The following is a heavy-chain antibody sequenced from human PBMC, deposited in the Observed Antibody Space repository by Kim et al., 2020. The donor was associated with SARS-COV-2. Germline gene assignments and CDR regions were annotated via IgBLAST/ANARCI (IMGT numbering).Heavy chain of an antibody. J-gene: IGHJ4*02. Sequence: SVKVSCKASGGTFSSYTISWVRQAPGQGLEWMGRIIPILGIANYAQKFQGRVTITADKSTSTAYMELSSLRSEDTAVYYCARAGVAATTDFDYWGQGTLVTVSS. D-gene: IGHD2-15*01. CDR2: IIPILGIA. V-gene: IGHV1-69*02. CDR1: GGTFSSYT. CDR3: ARAGVAATTDFDY.